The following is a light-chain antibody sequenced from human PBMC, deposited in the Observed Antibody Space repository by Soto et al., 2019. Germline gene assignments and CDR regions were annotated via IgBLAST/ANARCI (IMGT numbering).Light chain of an antibody. CDR1: QSVSSY. CDR2: DAS. CDR3: QQRSNWLFT. Sequence: EIVLTQSPATLSLSPGERATLSCRASQSVSSYLAWYQHKPGQAPRLLISDASNRATGVPARFSGSGSVTDFTLTISTLEPEYFAVYYCQQRSNWLFTFGPGTRVDL. J-gene: IGKJ3*01. V-gene: IGKV3-11*01.